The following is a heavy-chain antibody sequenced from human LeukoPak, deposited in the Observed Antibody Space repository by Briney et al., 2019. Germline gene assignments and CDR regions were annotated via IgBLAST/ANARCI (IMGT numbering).Heavy chain of an antibody. CDR2: INHSGST. CDR3: ARLNYYDVRYFDY. V-gene: IGHV4-34*01. J-gene: IGHJ4*02. Sequence: SETLSLTCAVHGGSFSGYYWSWIRQPPGKGLEWIGEINHSGSTNYNPSLKSRVTISVDTSKNQFSLKLSSVTAADTAVYYCARLNYYDVRYFDYWGQGTLVTVSS. CDR1: GGSFSGYY. D-gene: IGHD3-22*01.